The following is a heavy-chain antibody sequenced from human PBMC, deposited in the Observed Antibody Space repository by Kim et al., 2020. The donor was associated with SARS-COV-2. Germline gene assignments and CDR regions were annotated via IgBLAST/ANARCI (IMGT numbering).Heavy chain of an antibody. CDR2: IVVGSGNT. CDR3: AAVQWVDYYYYGIDV. Sequence: SVKVSCKASGFTFTSSAVQWVRQARGQRLEWIGWIVVGSGNTNYAQKFQERVTITRDMSTSTAYMELSSLRSEDTAVYYCAAVQWVDYYYYGIDVWGQGTTVTVSS. J-gene: IGHJ6*02. V-gene: IGHV1-58*01. CDR1: GFTFTSSA. D-gene: IGHD6-19*01.